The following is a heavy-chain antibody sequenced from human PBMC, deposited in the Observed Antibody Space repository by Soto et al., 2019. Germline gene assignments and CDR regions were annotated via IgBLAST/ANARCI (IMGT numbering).Heavy chain of an antibody. V-gene: IGHV3-23*01. Sequence: PGGSLRLSCAASGFIFSSYAMSWVRQAPGKGLEWVSAISGSGGSTYYADSVKGRSTISRDNSRNTLYLQMNSLRAADTAVYYCAKDGVAHIPLYTSGSSYDHWGQGTLVTVSS. CDR3: AKDGVAHIPLYTSGSSYDH. J-gene: IGHJ4*02. CDR1: GFIFSSYA. D-gene: IGHD3-22*01. CDR2: ISGSGGST.